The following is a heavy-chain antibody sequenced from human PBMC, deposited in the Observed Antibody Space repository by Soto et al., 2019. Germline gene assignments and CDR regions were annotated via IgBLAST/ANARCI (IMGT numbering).Heavy chain of an antibody. J-gene: IGHJ5*02. CDR1: GYTFATYD. V-gene: IGHV1-8*01. CDR3: ARSDGYNFNGLDP. CDR2: MNPNSGNT. D-gene: IGHD2-21*01. Sequence: QVQLVQSGAEVKTPGASVKVSCKASGYTFATYDINWVRQAPGQGLEWMGWMNPNSGNTGYAQKFQGRLTMTRDTALSVAHMELSSLRNEDTAVYYCARSDGYNFNGLDPWGQGTLVTVSA.